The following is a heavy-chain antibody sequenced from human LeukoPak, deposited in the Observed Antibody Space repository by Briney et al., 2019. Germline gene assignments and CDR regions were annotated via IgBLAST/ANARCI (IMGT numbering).Heavy chain of an antibody. Sequence: NPSETLSLTCTVSGGSISSGGYYWSWIRQPPGKGLEWIGYIYHSGSTYYNPSLKSRVTISVDTSKNQFSLKLSSVTAADTAVYYCARASGIAAAGTLWDWGQGTLVTVSS. CDR2: IYHSGST. CDR3: ARASGIAAAGTLWD. CDR1: GGSISSGGYY. V-gene: IGHV4-30-2*01. D-gene: IGHD6-13*01. J-gene: IGHJ4*02.